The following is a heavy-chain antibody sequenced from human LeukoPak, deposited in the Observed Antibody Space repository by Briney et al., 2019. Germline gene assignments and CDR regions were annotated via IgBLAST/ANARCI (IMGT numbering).Heavy chain of an antibody. Sequence: NPGGSLRLSCAASGFTLSIYTMNWVRQAPGKGLEWVSSISSSSSYIYYADSVKGRFTISGDNAKNSLYLQMNSLRAEDTAVYYCARDSGFCSSRSCSLGYWGQGTLVTVSS. CDR2: ISSSSSYI. CDR3: ARDSGFCSSRSCSLGY. J-gene: IGHJ4*02. V-gene: IGHV3-21*01. CDR1: GFTLSIYT. D-gene: IGHD2-15*01.